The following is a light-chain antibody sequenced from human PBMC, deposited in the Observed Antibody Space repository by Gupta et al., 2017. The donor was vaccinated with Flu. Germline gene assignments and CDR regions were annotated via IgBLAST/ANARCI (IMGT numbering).Light chain of an antibody. CDR2: GAS. J-gene: IGKJ5*01. V-gene: IGKV3-20*01. CDR3: QQYGSSRT. CDR1: QSVSSSY. Sequence: PGTLSWSPGERATLSCRASQSVSSSYLAWYQQKPGQAPRLLIYGASSRATGIPDRFSGSGSGPDFTLTISRLEPEDFAVYYCQQYGSSRTFGQGTRLEIK.